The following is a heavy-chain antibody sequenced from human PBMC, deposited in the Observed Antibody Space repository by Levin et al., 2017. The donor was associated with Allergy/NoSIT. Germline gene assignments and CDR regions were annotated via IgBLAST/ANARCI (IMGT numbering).Heavy chain of an antibody. V-gene: IGHV3-74*01. J-gene: IGHJ4*02. CDR3: IRAGYYRFDY. CDR1: GFTFSSYW. D-gene: IGHD3-9*01. CDR2: INTDGSTT. Sequence: GGSLRLSCAASGFTFSSYWMQWVRQAPGKGLGWVSRINTDGSTTNYADSVKGRFTISRDNAKSTLYLQMNSLSAEDTAVYYCIRAGYYRFDYWGQGTLVTVSS.